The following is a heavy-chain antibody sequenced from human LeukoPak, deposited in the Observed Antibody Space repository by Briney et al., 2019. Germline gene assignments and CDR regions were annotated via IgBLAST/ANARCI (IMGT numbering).Heavy chain of an antibody. Sequence: PSETLSLTCTVSGGSINSNNYFWGWFRQPPGKGLEWIGSISYSGSTYYNPSVQSRVTISEDTSRNQFFLKLTSLTAADTAVFYCARRSSSSSYYYYMDVWGKGTTVTVSS. CDR2: ISYSGST. D-gene: IGHD6-6*01. CDR3: ARRSSSSSYYYYMDV. CDR1: GGSINSNNYF. V-gene: IGHV4-39*01. J-gene: IGHJ6*03.